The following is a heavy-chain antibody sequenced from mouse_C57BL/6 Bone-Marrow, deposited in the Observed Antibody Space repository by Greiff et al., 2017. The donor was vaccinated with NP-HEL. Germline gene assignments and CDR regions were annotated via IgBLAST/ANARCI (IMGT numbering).Heavy chain of an antibody. Sequence: QVQLQQSGAELARPGASVKLSCKASGYTFTSYGISWVKQRTGQGLEWIGEIYPRSGNNYYNEKFKGKATLTADKSSSTAYMELRSLTSEDSAVYFCARDNYFYYYAMDYWGQGTSVTVSS. CDR3: ARDNYFYYYAMDY. CDR1: GYTFTSYG. J-gene: IGHJ4*01. V-gene: IGHV1-81*01. D-gene: IGHD1-3*01. CDR2: IYPRSGNN.